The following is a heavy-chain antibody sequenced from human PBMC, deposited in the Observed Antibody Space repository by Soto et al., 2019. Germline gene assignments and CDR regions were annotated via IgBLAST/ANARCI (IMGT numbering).Heavy chain of an antibody. CDR3: ARGRKGYSSPWYVD. V-gene: IGHV4-34*02. J-gene: IGHJ4*02. Sequence: QVQLQQWGAGLLKPSETLSLTCAFSGGSFSDYYWVLIRQPPGKGLEWIGEISHSGGTNFNPSLKSRVTISIDTSKNHFSLKLNSVTAADTAVYYCARGRKGYSSPWYVDWGQGTLVTVSS. CDR2: ISHSGGT. CDR1: GGSFSDYY. D-gene: IGHD6-13*01.